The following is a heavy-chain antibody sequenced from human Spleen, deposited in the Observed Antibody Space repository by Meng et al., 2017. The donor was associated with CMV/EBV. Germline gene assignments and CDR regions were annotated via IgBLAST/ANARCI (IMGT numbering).Heavy chain of an antibody. Sequence: VSGYTFSDYYIHWVQQAPGKRLEWMGLVDPEDGDTRYAEKIQGRFTITADRSTGIVDMELSSLRSDDTAVFYCATARAAIGEALDYWGQGTLVTVSS. CDR1: GYTFSDYY. CDR3: ATARAAIGEALDY. J-gene: IGHJ4*02. D-gene: IGHD3-3*01. V-gene: IGHV1-69-2*01. CDR2: VDPEDGDT.